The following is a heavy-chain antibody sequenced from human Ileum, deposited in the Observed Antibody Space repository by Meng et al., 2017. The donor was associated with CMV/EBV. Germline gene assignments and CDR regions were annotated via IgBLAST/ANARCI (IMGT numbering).Heavy chain of an antibody. J-gene: IGHJ4*02. V-gene: IGHV2-5*02. CDR3: ARTAKARTSYYDTYDY. D-gene: IGHD3-16*01. CDR1: GFSFTRGVG. CDR2: VFWDGDK. Sequence: QITLTESGPTVVKPTQTLTLTCTLSGFSFTRGVGVGWIRQPPGKALEWLAVVFWDGDKHYSPSVKGRLTIIKDTSKNVVFLTMTNMDPVDTGTYYCARTAKARTSYYDTYDYWGQGTLVTVSS.